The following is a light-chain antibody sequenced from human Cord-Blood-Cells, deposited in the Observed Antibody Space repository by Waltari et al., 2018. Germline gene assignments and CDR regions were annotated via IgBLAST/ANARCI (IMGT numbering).Light chain of an antibody. V-gene: IGLV2-11*01. J-gene: IGLJ2*01. CDR3: CSYAGSYTFGV. CDR1: SSDVGGYNY. Sequence: QSALTQPRSVSGSPAQSVTISCTGTSSDVGGYNYVSWYQQHPGKAPKLMIYDVSKRPSGVPDRFSGSKSGNTASLTISGLQAEDEADYYCCSYAGSYTFGVFGGGTKLTVL. CDR2: DVS.